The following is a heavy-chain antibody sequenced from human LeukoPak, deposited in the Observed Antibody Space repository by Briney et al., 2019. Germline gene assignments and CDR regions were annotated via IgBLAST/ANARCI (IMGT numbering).Heavy chain of an antibody. V-gene: IGHV6-1*01. D-gene: IGHD3-10*01. Sequence: SQTLSLTCVISGDSVSSDSVAWNWIRQSPSRGLEWLGRTYYRSKWYNDYAASVRSRITINPDTSKNQFSLQLNSLTPEDTAVYYCARDMDYYALGNYYNSRWFDPWGQGTPVTVSS. CDR3: ARDMDYYALGNYYNSRWFDP. CDR2: TYYRSKWYN. J-gene: IGHJ5*02. CDR1: GDSVSSDSVA.